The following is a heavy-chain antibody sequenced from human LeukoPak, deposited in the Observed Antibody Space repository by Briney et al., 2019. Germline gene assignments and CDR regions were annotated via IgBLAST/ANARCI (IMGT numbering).Heavy chain of an antibody. Sequence: GGSLRLSCATSGFAVNDNYMGWVRQAPGKGLDWVSLIYSGGDTYYADAVKGRFTISRDNSKNTDYLQMNSLRPDDTATYYCARAILLTGSEYYFDSWGQGTVVTVSS. CDR2: IYSGGDT. CDR3: ARAILLTGSEYYFDS. J-gene: IGHJ4*02. CDR1: GFAVNDNY. D-gene: IGHD3-9*01. V-gene: IGHV3-53*01.